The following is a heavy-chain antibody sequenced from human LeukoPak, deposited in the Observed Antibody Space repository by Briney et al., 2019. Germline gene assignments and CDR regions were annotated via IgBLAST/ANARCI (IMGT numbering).Heavy chain of an antibody. Sequence: GASVKVSCKASGYTFSNYGMSWVRQAPGQGLEWMGWISAKNGNRDYAQKLQGRVTMTADRSTNTAYMELRSLTSDDTAVYYCARRIVGGHLGDYWGQGTLVTVSS. D-gene: IGHD1-26*01. V-gene: IGHV1-18*01. J-gene: IGHJ4*02. CDR3: ARRIVGGHLGDY. CDR2: ISAKNGNR. CDR1: GYTFSNYG.